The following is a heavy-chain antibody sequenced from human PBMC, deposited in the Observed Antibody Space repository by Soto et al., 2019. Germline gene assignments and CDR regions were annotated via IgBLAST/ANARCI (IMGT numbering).Heavy chain of an antibody. J-gene: IGHJ6*04. CDR3: AKRFSVAGRPYDYYSVMDV. Sequence: WGSVRLSCAASVFTFSSYAVSWVRQAPRKGLEWVSAISGSGGSTYYADSVKGRFTISRDNSKNTLYLQMNSLRAEDTAVYYCAKRFSVAGRPYDYYSVMDVWGKGTTVTVSA. D-gene: IGHD6-19*01. V-gene: IGHV3-23*01. CDR1: VFTFSSYA. CDR2: ISGSGGST.